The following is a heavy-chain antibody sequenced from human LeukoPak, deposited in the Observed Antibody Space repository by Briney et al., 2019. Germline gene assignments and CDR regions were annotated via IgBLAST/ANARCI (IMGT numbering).Heavy chain of an antibody. D-gene: IGHD6-13*01. Sequence: SVKVSCKASGGTFSSYAISWVRQAPGQGLEWMGRIIPILGIANYAQKFQGRVTIAADKSTSTAYMELSSLRSEDTAVYYCAKAGTQDSSSWYSYPYNWFDPWGQGTLVTVSS. CDR3: AKAGTQDSSSWYSYPYNWFDP. V-gene: IGHV1-69*04. CDR2: IIPILGIA. J-gene: IGHJ5*02. CDR1: GGTFSSYA.